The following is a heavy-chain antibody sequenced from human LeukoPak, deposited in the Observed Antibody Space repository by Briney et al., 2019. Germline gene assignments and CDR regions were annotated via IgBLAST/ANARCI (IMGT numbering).Heavy chain of an antibody. CDR2: ISAGGGST. V-gene: IGHV3-23*01. J-gene: IGHJ4*02. D-gene: IGHD3-16*02. CDR3: AKGSALGELSYFDY. Sequence: GGSLRLSCAVSGLTFSDYSMTWVRQAPGKGLFWVSGISAGGGSTYYADSVKGRFTISRDNSKNTLYLQMNSLRAEDTAVYYCAKGSALGELSYFDYWGQGTLVTVSS. CDR1: GLTFSDYS.